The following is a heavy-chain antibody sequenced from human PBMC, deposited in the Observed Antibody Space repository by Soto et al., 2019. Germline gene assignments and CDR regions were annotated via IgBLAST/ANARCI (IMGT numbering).Heavy chain of an antibody. CDR1: GFTFNTYT. CDR3: ARGVGIDY. Sequence: GGSLRLSCSASGFTFNTYTMNWVRQAPEKGLEWVSSISSANSYIYYADSVKGRFTISRDNAENSLYLQMGSLRAEDTAVYYCARGVGIDYWGQGTLVTVSS. CDR2: ISSANSYI. J-gene: IGHJ4*02. V-gene: IGHV3-21*01. D-gene: IGHD7-27*01.